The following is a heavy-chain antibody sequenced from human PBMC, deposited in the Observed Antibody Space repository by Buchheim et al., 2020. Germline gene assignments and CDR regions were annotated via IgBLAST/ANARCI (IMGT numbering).Heavy chain of an antibody. D-gene: IGHD1-26*01. CDR1: GFTFSSYS. V-gene: IGHV3-48*01. CDR2: ISSSSSTI. CDR3: ARDRSSLVRGVRFDY. Sequence: EVQLVESGGGLVQPGGSLRLSCAASGFTFSSYSMNWVRQAPGKGLEWVSYISSSSSTIYYADSVKGRFTISRDNAKNSLYLQMNSLRAEDTAVYYCARDRSSLVRGVRFDYWGQGTL. J-gene: IGHJ4*02.